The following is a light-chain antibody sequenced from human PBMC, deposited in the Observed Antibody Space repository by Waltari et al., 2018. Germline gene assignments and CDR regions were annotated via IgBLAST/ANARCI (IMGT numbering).Light chain of an antibody. CDR2: NVN. Sequence: QSALTQPASVSGSPGQSITVSCTGISSDVGAYHYVSWYQQHPGKAPRLIIYNVNSRPSGVSRRFSGSKSDNTASLTISGLQAEDEADYYCASYTKTSTLIFGGGTRLTVL. J-gene: IGLJ2*01. CDR3: ASYTKTSTLI. CDR1: SSDVGAYHY. V-gene: IGLV2-14*03.